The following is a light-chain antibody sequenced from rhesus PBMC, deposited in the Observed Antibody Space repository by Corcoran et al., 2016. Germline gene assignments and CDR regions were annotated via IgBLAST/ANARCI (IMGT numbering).Light chain of an antibody. V-gene: IGKV4-1*01. CDR3: QQYYSSPYS. CDR1: QSLLYSSNNKNY. J-gene: IGKJ2*01. Sequence: DIVMTQSPDSLAVSLGERVTINCKSSQSLLYSSNNKNYLAWYQQKPGQAPKLLIYWASTRESGVPNRFSGSGSGTDFTFTISGLQAEDVAVYDCQQYYSSPYSFGQGTKVEIK. CDR2: WAS.